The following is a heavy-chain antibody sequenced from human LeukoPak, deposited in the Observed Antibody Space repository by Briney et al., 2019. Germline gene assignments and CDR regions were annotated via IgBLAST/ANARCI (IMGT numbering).Heavy chain of an antibody. CDR2: INPNSGGT. Sequence: ASVKVSCKASGYTFTGYYMHWVRQAPGQGLEWMGWINPNSGGTNYAQKFQGRVTMTRDTSISTAYMELSRLRSDDTAVYYCARRDCTNGVCYSPTYYYYMDVWGKGTTVTVSS. V-gene: IGHV1-2*02. D-gene: IGHD2-8*01. CDR1: GYTFTGYY. CDR3: ARRDCTNGVCYSPTYYYYMDV. J-gene: IGHJ6*03.